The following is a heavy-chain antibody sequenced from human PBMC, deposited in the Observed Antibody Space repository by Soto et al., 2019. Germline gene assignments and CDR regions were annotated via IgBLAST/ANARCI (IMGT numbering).Heavy chain of an antibody. CDR3: AHGPFRGVSCCVGMVFFGH. D-gene: IGHD3-10*01. CDR2: AYWDDEK. J-gene: IGHJ5*02. Sequence: QITLEESGPTLVKPTQPLTLTCSFSGFSLATSGVGVCWIRQPPGQALEWLAIAYWDDEKKYSPSLARRLTFTWGSSKNQVVDTVSNISPWDTGSYFGAHGPFRGVSCCVGMVFFGHWGRPSMVSVSP. V-gene: IGHV2-5*02. CDR1: GFSLATSGVG.